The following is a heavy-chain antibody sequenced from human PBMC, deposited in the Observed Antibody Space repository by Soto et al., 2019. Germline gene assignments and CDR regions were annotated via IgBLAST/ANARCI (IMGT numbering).Heavy chain of an antibody. CDR3: AREYYYGSGSPGYYYYGMDV. J-gene: IGHJ6*02. CDR2: INAGNGNT. CDR1: GYTFTSYA. V-gene: IGHV1-3*01. D-gene: IGHD3-10*01. Sequence: ASVKVSCKASGYTFTSYAMHWVRQAPGQRLEWMGWINAGNGNTKYSQKFQGRVTITRDTSASTAYMELSSLRADDTAVYYCAREYYYGSGSPGYYYYGMDVWGQGTTVTVSS.